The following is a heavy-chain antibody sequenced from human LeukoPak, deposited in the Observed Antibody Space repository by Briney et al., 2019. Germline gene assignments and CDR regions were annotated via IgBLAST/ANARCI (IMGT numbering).Heavy chain of an antibody. J-gene: IGHJ4*02. D-gene: IGHD3-16*01. Sequence: GGSLRLSCAASGFTFSSYAMHWVRQAPGKGLEWVAVISYDGSNKYYADSVKGRFTISRDNSKNTLYLQMNSLRAEDTAVYYCASFFYDTFDYWGQGTLVTVSS. CDR2: ISYDGSNK. CDR3: ASFFYDTFDY. V-gene: IGHV3-30-3*01. CDR1: GFTFSSYA.